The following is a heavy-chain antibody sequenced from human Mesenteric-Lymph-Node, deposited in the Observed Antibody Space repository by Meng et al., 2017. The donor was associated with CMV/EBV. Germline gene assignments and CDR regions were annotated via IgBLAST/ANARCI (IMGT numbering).Heavy chain of an antibody. V-gene: IGHV3-23*01. CDR2: ISGSGGST. CDR3: ERDQYCSSTSCYPHWYFDL. J-gene: IGHJ2*01. Sequence: GESLKISCAASGFTFSSYSMNWVRQAPGKGLEWVSVISGSGGSTYYADSVKGRFTISRDNSKNTLYLQMNSLRAEDPAVYYCERDQYCSSTSCYPHWYFDLWGRGTLVTVSS. D-gene: IGHD2-2*01. CDR1: GFTFSSYS.